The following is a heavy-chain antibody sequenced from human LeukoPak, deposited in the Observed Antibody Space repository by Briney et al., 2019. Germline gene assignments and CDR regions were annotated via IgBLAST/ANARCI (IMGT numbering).Heavy chain of an antibody. V-gene: IGHV1-2*02. D-gene: IGHD5-12*01. CDR1: VYTFSVFY. Sequence: GASVKVSCKASVYTFSVFYIHWVRHAPGQALEWMRSINPNSYFTNYAQKLQGRVTINRDTSIATAYMQLSRLRSDDTAVYYCAKDRYGDYEAPFHYYMDAWGRGTTVTVSS. CDR2: INPNSYFT. CDR3: AKDRYGDYEAPFHYYMDA. J-gene: IGHJ6*03.